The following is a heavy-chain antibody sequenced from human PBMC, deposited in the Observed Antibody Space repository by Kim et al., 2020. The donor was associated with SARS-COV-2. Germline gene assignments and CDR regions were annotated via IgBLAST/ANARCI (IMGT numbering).Heavy chain of an antibody. D-gene: IGHD2-8*02. J-gene: IGHJ4*02. V-gene: IGHV3-7*03. CDR3: ARNHWYYFDY. CDR2: EK. Sequence: EKLYVDSVNGRFTNSRDYAKKSLYLHMNSLRAEDPALYYCARNHWYYFDYWGQGTLVTVSS.